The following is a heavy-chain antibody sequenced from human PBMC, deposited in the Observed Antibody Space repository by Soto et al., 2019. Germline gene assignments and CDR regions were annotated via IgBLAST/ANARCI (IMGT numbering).Heavy chain of an antibody. Sequence: QVQLQESGPGLVKPSETLSLTCTVSGGSISSYYWSWIRQPPGKGLEWIGHIHYSGSTNYNPSLRRRAPMSVVTSQNQFSLKLSSVTAADTAVYYCARHVNVAVAGTGFDYWGQGTLVTVSS. CDR3: ARHVNVAVAGTGFDY. J-gene: IGHJ4*02. CDR1: GGSISSYY. V-gene: IGHV4-59*08. CDR2: IHYSGST. D-gene: IGHD6-19*01.